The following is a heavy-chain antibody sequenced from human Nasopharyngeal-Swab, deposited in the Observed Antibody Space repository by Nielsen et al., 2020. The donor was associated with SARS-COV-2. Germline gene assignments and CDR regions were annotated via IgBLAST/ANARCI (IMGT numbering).Heavy chain of an antibody. CDR2: IYYSGST. V-gene: IGHV4-39*07. J-gene: IGHJ4*02. Sequence: WIRQPPGKGLEWIGSIYYSGSTYYNPSLKSRVTISVDTSKNQFSLKLSPVTAADTAVYYCARVGYQLPGGVIVKGPFDYWGQGTLVTVSS. CDR3: ARVGYQLPGGVIVKGPFDY. D-gene: IGHD3-16*02.